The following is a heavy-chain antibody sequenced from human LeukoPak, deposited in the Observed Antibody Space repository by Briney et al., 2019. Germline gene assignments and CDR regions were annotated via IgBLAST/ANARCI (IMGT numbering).Heavy chain of an antibody. CDR1: GFTFRSYA. V-gene: IGHV3-23*01. D-gene: IGHD1-26*01. J-gene: IGHJ5*02. Sequence: PGGSLRLSCAVSGFTFRSYAMTWVRQAPGKGLEWVSTISGSGGNTYYSDSVMGRFTISRDNARNTLFLQIDSLRPEDTAIYYCAKGPHSYRDLNHWGRGTLVTVSS. CDR2: ISGSGGNT. CDR3: AKGPHSYRDLNH.